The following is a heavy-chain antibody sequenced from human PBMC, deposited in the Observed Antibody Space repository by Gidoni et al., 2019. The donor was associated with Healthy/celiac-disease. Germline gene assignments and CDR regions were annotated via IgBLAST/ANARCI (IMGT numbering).Heavy chain of an antibody. Sequence: QVQLVQSGAEVQKPGASVKVSCKASGYTVTRYAMHWVRQAPGQRLEWMGWINAGNGNTIYSQKFQGRVTITRDTSASTAYRALSSLRSEDTAVYYCARDAGRWVEMATSRFDPWGQGTLVTVSS. CDR1: GYTVTRYA. D-gene: IGHD5-12*01. V-gene: IGHV1-3*01. CDR2: INAGNGNT. J-gene: IGHJ5*02. CDR3: ARDAGRWVEMATSRFDP.